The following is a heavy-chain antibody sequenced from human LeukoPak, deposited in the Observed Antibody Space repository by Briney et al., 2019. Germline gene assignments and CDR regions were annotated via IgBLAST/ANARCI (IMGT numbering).Heavy chain of an antibody. CDR2: VSNIETT. CDR1: GDSISSYY. V-gene: IGHV4-59*12. CDR3: ARDKAGDYVWGSYRDDAFDI. J-gene: IGHJ3*02. Sequence: SETLSLTCTVSGDSISSYYWSWLRQPPGKRLEWIGYVSNIETTNYNPSLKSRVTISVDTSKNQFSLKLSSVTAADTAVYYCARDKAGDYVWGSYRDDAFDIWGQGTMVTVSS. D-gene: IGHD3-16*02.